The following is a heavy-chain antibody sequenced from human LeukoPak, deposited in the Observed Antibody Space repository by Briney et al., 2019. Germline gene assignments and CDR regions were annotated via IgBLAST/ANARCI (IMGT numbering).Heavy chain of an antibody. Sequence: GGSLRLSCAASGFTFSSHWMSWVRQAPGKGLEWVANIKQDGSEKYYVGSVKGRFTISRDNAKNSLYLQMNSLRAEDTAVYYCASEGSDYWGQGTLVTVSS. V-gene: IGHV3-7*01. CDR2: IKQDGSEK. J-gene: IGHJ4*02. CDR1: GFTFSSHW. D-gene: IGHD2-15*01. CDR3: ASEGSDY.